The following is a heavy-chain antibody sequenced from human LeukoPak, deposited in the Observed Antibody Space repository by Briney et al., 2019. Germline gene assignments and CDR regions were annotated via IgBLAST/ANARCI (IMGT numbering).Heavy chain of an antibody. CDR3: ARDDGSSCCLY. CDR2: INPSGST. V-gene: IGHV4-34*01. D-gene: IGHD1-26*01. CDR1: GASFSGSY. Sequence: PSETLSLTCAVYGASFSGSYWSWIRQSPGKGLEWIGEINPSGSTNYNPSLKRRVTISVDTSKNQVSLRLTSVTAAATAVYYCARDDGSSCCLYWGQGNLVTVSP. J-gene: IGHJ4*02.